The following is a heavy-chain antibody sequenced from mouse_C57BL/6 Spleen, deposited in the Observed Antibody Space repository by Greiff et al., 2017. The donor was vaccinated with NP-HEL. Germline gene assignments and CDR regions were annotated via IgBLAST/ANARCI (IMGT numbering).Heavy chain of an antibody. CDR3: APGDFDV. V-gene: IGHV5-6*01. D-gene: IGHD4-1*01. CDR2: ISSGGSYT. CDR1: GFTFSSYG. Sequence: EVMLVESGGDLVKPGGSLKLSCAASGFTFSSYGMSWVRQTPDKRLEWVATISSGGSYTYYPDSVKGRFTISRDNAKNTLYLQMSSLKSEDTAMYYCAPGDFDVWGTGTTVTVSS. J-gene: IGHJ1*03.